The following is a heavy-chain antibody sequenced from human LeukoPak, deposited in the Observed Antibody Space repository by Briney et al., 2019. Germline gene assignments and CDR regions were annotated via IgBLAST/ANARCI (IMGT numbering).Heavy chain of an antibody. D-gene: IGHD7-27*01. CDR1: GYTFTSYY. CDR2: INPSGGST. CDR3: ARDLFHLSEFIGATGGVFDY. V-gene: IGHV1-46*01. J-gene: IGHJ4*02. Sequence: ASVKVSCKASGYTFTSYYMHWARQAPGQGLEWMGIINPSGGSTSYAQKFQGRVTMTRDMSTSTVYMELSSLRSEDTAVYYCARDLFHLSEFIGATGGVFDYWGQGTLVTVSS.